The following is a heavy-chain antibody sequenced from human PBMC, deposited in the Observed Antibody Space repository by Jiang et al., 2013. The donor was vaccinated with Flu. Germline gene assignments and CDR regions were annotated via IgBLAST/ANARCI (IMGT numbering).Heavy chain of an antibody. D-gene: IGHD6-13*01. CDR3: ARHRGYSSSCFDP. CDR2: IYDSGST. J-gene: IGHJ5*02. CDR1: GDSISSYY. V-gene: IGHV4-59*08. Sequence: GSGLVKPSETLSLTCTVSGDSISSYYWSWIRQPPGKGLEWIGYIYDSGSTNYNPSLRSRVTISVDTSKNHFSLKLSSVTAADTAVYFCARHRGYSSSCFDPWGQGTLVTVSS.